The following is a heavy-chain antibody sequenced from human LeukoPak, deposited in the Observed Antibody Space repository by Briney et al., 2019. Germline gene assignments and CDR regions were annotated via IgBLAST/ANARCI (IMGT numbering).Heavy chain of an antibody. CDR2: INHSGST. V-gene: IGHV4-34*01. J-gene: IGHJ4*02. D-gene: IGHD3-9*01. CDR1: GGSISSYY. Sequence: SETLSLTCTVSGGSISSYYWSWIRQPPGKGLEWIGEINHSGSTNYNPSLKSRVTISVDTSKNQFSLKLSSVTAADTAVYYCAKINYDRLKNWGQGTLVTVSS. CDR3: AKINYDRLKN.